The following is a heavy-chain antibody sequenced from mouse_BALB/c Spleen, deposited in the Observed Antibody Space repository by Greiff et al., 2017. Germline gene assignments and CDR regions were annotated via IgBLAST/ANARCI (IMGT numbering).Heavy chain of an antibody. CDR2: ISNLAYSI. V-gene: IGHV5-15*02. CDR3: ARDHGYDEYYAMDY. Sequence: EVQLVESGGGLVQPGGSRKLSCAASGFTFSDYGMAWVRQAPGKGPEWVAFISNLAYSIYYADTVTGRFTISRENAKNTLYLEMSSLRSEDTAMYYCARDHGYDEYYAMDYWGQGTSVTVSA. CDR1: GFTFSDYG. D-gene: IGHD2-2*01. J-gene: IGHJ4*01.